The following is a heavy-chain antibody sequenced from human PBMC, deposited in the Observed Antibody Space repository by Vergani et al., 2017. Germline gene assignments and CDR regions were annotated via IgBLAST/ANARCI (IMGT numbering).Heavy chain of an antibody. CDR2: INHSGST. J-gene: IGHJ5*02. Sequence: QVQLPQWGAGLLKPSETLSLTCAVYGGSFSGYYWSWIRQPPGKGLEWIGEINHSGSTNYNPSLKSRVTISVDTSKNQFSLKLSSVTAADTAVYYCARGRIQEAAAGDWFDPWGQGTLVTVSS. CDR3: ARGRIQEAAAGDWFDP. V-gene: IGHV4-34*01. CDR1: GGSFSGYY. D-gene: IGHD6-13*01.